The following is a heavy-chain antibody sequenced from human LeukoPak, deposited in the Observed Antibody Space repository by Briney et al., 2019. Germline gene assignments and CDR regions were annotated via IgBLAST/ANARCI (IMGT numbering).Heavy chain of an antibody. D-gene: IGHD3-16*02. J-gene: IGHJ4*02. Sequence: SVKVSCKASGGTFSSYAISWVRQAPGQGLEWMGRIIPIFGIANYAQKFQGRVTITADKSTSTAYMELSSLRSEDTAVYYCAREGTENDYVWGSYRYPFDYWGQGTLVTVSS. CDR2: IIPIFGIA. V-gene: IGHV1-69*04. CDR3: AREGTENDYVWGSYRYPFDY. CDR1: GGTFSSYA.